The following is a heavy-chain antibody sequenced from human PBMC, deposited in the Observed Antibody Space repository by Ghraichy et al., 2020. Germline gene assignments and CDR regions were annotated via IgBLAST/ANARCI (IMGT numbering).Heavy chain of an antibody. J-gene: IGHJ3*02. Sequence: GGSLRLSCAASGFTVSSNYMSWVRQAPGKGLEWVSVIYSGGSTYYADSVKGRFTISRDNSKNTLYLQMNSLRAEDTAVYYCASQAILDAFDIWGQGTMVTVSS. V-gene: IGHV3-53*01. CDR2: IYSGGST. CDR1: GFTVSSNY. CDR3: ASQAILDAFDI. D-gene: IGHD2-21*01.